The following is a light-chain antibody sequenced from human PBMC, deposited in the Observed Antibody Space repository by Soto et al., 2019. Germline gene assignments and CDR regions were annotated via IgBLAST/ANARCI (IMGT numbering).Light chain of an antibody. Sequence: QSVLTQPPSASGTPGQRVTISCSGSSSNIGSNTVNWYQHLPGTAPQLLIYGNYERPSGVPDRFSGSKSGTSASLTISGLQAEDEADYYCCSYAGSDTFDWVFGGGTKLTVL. CDR3: CSYAGSDTFDWV. CDR2: GNY. V-gene: IGLV1-44*01. J-gene: IGLJ3*02. CDR1: SSNIGSNT.